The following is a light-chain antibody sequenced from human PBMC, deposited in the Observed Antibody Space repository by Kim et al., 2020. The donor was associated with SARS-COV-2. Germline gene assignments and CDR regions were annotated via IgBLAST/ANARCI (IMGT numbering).Light chain of an antibody. CDR1: QSVDSNF. CDR2: GAS. Sequence: EIVLTQSPGTLSLSPGERATLSCRASQSVDSNFLAWFQQKPGQAPRFLIYGASSRATGIPDRFSGSGSGTDFTLTISRLEPEDFAVYYCQQYGSSPRTFGQGTKVDIK. J-gene: IGKJ1*01. V-gene: IGKV3-20*01. CDR3: QQYGSSPRT.